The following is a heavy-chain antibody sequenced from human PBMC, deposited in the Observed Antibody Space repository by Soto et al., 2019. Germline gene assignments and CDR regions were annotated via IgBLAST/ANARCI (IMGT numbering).Heavy chain of an antibody. D-gene: IGHD2-2*01. Sequence: PGGSLRLSCAASGFTFSSYAMSWVRQAPGKGLEWVSVISGSGGSTYYADSVKGRFTISRDNSKNTLYLQMNSLRAEDTAVYYCAKDIVVVPAAKYSGYNSSWSGYWGQGTLVTVSS. J-gene: IGHJ4*02. CDR1: GFTFSSYA. V-gene: IGHV3-23*01. CDR3: AKDIVVVPAAKYSGYNSSWSGY. CDR2: ISGSGGST.